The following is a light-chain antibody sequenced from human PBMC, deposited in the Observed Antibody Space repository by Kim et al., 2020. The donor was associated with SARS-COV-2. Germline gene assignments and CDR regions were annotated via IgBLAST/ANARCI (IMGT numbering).Light chain of an antibody. V-gene: IGKV2-28*01. J-gene: IGKJ2*01. CDR1: QSLLHSNGYNY. Sequence: DIMMTQSPLSLPVTPGEPASISCRSSQSLLHSNGYNYLDWYLQKTGQSPQLLIYLGSNRASGVPDRFSGSGSGTDFTLKISRVEAEDVGVYYCMQALQTPYTFGQGTKLEI. CDR2: LGS. CDR3: MQALQTPYT.